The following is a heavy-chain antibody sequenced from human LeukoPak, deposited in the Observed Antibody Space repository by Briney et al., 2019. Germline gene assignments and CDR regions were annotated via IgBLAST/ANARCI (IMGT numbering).Heavy chain of an antibody. CDR1: EFAFRRYA. CDR3: AKAYSSGWSNAIDY. J-gene: IGHJ4*02. V-gene: IGHV3-23*01. D-gene: IGHD6-19*01. CDR2: ISDSGIST. Sequence: PGGSLRLSCAASEFAFRRYAMSWVRQAPGKGLEWVSGISDSGISTYYADSVKGRFTISRDNSRNTLYLQMNSLRAEDTAVYYCAKAYSSGWSNAIDYWGQGTLVTVSS.